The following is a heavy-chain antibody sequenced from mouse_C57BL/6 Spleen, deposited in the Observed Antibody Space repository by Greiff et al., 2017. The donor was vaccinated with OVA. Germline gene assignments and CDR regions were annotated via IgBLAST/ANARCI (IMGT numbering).Heavy chain of an antibody. V-gene: IGHV1-82*01. D-gene: IGHD1-1*01. Sequence: VQLQQSGPELVKPGASVKISCKASGYAFSSSWMNWVKQRPGKGLEWIGRIYPGDGDTNYNGKFKGKATLTADKSSSTAYMQLSSLTSEDSAVYFCARAPKAFYGSSPSGYFDVWGTGTTVTVSS. CDR3: ARAPKAFYGSSPSGYFDV. J-gene: IGHJ1*03. CDR2: IYPGDGDT. CDR1: GYAFSSSW.